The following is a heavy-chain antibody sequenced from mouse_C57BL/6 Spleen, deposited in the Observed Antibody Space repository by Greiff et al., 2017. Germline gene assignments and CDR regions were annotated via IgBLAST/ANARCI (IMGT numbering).Heavy chain of an antibody. V-gene: IGHV1-81*01. Sequence: VMLVESGAELARPGASVKLSCKASGYTFTSYGISWVKQRTGQGLEWIGEIYPRSGNTYYNEKFKGKATLTADKSSSTAYMELRSLTSEDSAVYFCARGPDWYFDVWGTGTTVTVSS. CDR2: IYPRSGNT. J-gene: IGHJ1*03. CDR3: ARGPDWYFDV. CDR1: GYTFTSYG.